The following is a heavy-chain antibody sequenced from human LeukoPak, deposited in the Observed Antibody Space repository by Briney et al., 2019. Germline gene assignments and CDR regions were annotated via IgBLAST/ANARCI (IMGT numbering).Heavy chain of an antibody. V-gene: IGHV1-24*01. CDR1: GYTLTELS. CDR2: FDPEGGET. Sequence: ASVKVSCKVSGYTLTELSMHWVRQAPGKGLEWMGGFDPEGGETIYAQKFQGRVTMTEDTSTDTAYMELSSLRSEDTAVYYCATVNSRYHQLLYEPLVVFDPWGQGTLVTVSS. CDR3: ATVNSRYHQLLYEPLVVFDP. J-gene: IGHJ5*02. D-gene: IGHD2-2*02.